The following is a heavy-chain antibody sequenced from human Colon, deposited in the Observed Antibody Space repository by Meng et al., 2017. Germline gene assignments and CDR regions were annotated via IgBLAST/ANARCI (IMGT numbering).Heavy chain of an antibody. J-gene: IGHJ4*02. CDR3: ARGGSVPMVLSY. CDR1: GDSISSSNYY. V-gene: IGHV4-39*07. Sequence: QLQLQESGPGLVKPSETLSLTCTVSGDSISSSNYYWGWIRQPPGKGLEWIGSIYYGGNTYYNPSLKSRVTISVDRSKNQFSLKLSSVTAADTAVYFCARGGSVPMVLSYWGQGTLVTVSS. D-gene: IGHD3-10*01. CDR2: IYYGGNT.